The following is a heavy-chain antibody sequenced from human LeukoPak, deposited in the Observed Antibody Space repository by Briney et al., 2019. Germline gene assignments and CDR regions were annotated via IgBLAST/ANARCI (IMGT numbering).Heavy chain of an antibody. J-gene: IGHJ5*02. D-gene: IGHD3-10*01. V-gene: IGHV4-4*02. Sequence: SETLSLTCGVSGGSITNTNYWTWVRQPPGKGLEWIGEVNLQGSTNYNPSLMGRVAIAVDTSENHISLQLTSVTAADTAVYYCAKDWSYTDHGPFDPWGQGTLVTVSS. CDR3: AKDWSYTDHGPFDP. CDR1: GGSITNTNY. CDR2: VNLQGST.